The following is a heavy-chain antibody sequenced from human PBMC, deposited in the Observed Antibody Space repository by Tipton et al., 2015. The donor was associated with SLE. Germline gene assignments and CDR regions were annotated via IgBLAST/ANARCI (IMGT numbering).Heavy chain of an antibody. V-gene: IGHV6-1*01. CDR1: GDSVSSNTAA. J-gene: IGHJ3*02. Sequence: GLVKPSQTLSLTCAISGDSVSSNTAAWNWIRQSPARGLEWLGRTYYRSRWYSDYAISVKSRITINPDTSKNRVSLQLNSVTPEDTAVYFCARDRAMVRGNRNSLDAFDIWGQGTRVTVSS. CDR2: TYYRSRWYS. CDR3: ARDRAMVRGNRNSLDAFDI. D-gene: IGHD3-10*01.